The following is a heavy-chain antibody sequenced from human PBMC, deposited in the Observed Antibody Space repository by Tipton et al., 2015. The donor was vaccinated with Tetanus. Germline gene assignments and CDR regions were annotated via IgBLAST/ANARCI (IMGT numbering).Heavy chain of an antibody. CDR1: GVSISSSGYY. CDR2: IYYTGNT. CDR3: ARLWGYYYDSSGYPDF. Sequence: TLSLTCNVSGVSISSSGYYWGWFRQPPGKGLEWTGDIYYTGNTNYNPSLRSQITMSGDRSKNQFSLKLNSVTAADTAVYYCARLWGYYYDSSGYPDFWGQGTLVTVSS. D-gene: IGHD3-22*01. J-gene: IGHJ4*02. V-gene: IGHV4-39*01.